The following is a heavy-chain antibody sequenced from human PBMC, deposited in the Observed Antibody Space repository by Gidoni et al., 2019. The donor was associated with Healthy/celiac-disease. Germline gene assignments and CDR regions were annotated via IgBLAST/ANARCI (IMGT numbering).Heavy chain of an antibody. V-gene: IGHV3-15*01. D-gene: IGHD4-17*01. Sequence: EVQLVESGGGLVKPGGSLRLSCAASGFTLSNAWMSWVRQAPGKGLEWVGRIKSKTDGGTTDYAAPVKGRFTISRDDSKNTLYLQMNSLKTEDTAVYYCTTNNGDYGRSRYYMDVWGKGTTVTVSS. CDR3: TTNNGDYGRSRYYMDV. CDR1: GFTLSNAW. J-gene: IGHJ6*03. CDR2: IKSKTDGGTT.